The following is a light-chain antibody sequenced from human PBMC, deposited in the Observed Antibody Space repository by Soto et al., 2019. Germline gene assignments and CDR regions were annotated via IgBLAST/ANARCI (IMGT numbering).Light chain of an antibody. CDR3: QQYSTYPIT. Sequence: DIQMTQSPSTLSASVGDRVTITCRASQSVTTWLAWYQQKPGKAPKLLIYKASNLESGLPSRFTGSGSGTEFTLTISSLQSDDFATYYRQQYSTYPITFGQGTRLEIK. CDR2: KAS. V-gene: IGKV1-5*03. J-gene: IGKJ5*01. CDR1: QSVTTW.